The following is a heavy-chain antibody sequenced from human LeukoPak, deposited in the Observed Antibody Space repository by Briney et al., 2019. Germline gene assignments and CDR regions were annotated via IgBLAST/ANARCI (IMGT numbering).Heavy chain of an antibody. J-gene: IGHJ4*02. V-gene: IGHV3-53*01. CDR3: ARDVGMATTY. CDR2: IYSGGST. D-gene: IGHD5-24*01. Sequence: GGSLRLSCAASGFTVSSNYMSWVRQAPGKGLEWVSVIYSGGSTHYAGSVKGRFTISRDNSKNTLYLQMNSLRAEDTAVYYCARDVGMATTYWGQGTLVTVSS. CDR1: GFTVSSNY.